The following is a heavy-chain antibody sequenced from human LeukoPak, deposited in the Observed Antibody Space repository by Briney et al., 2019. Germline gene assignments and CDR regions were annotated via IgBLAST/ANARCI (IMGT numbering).Heavy chain of an antibody. V-gene: IGHV4-59*11. Sequence: SETLSLTCTVSGGSITSHYWSWIRQPPGKGLEWIAYVLDSVRTKDNPSLQSRLTLSADTSKNQFSLRLSSVTAADTAVYYCATRAVIGTRGVWYFDLWGRGTLVTVSS. CDR1: GGSITSHY. D-gene: IGHD1-14*01. CDR2: VLDSVRT. J-gene: IGHJ2*01. CDR3: ATRAVIGTRGVWYFDL.